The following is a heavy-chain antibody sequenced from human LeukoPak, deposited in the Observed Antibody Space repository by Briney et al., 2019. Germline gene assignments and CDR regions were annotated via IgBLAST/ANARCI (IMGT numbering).Heavy chain of an antibody. CDR2: VYYGGST. Sequence: SETLSLTCSVSGGSMSGSTYYWDWIRQPPGKGLEWIGSVYYGGSTYYNPSLKSRVTISVDTSKNQFSLKLSSVTAADTAVYHCARHRLGITAAGIDYWGQGTLVTVSS. J-gene: IGHJ4*02. D-gene: IGHD6-13*01. CDR1: GGSMSGSTYY. CDR3: ARHRLGITAAGIDY. V-gene: IGHV4-39*01.